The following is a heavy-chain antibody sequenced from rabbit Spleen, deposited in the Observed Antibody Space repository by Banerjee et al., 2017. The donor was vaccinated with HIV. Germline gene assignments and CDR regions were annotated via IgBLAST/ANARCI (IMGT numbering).Heavy chain of an antibody. J-gene: IGHJ4*01. V-gene: IGHV1S40*01. Sequence: QSLEESGGDLVKPGASLTLTCTASGFSFSSSYWICWVRQAPGKGLEWIACINTVTGKSVYASWAKGRFIMSRTSSTTVTLQMTSLTAADTATYFCARDLVAVIGWNFNLWGPGTLVTVS. CDR2: INTVTGKS. CDR3: ARDLVAVIGWNFNL. CDR1: GFSFSSSYW. D-gene: IGHD1-1*01.